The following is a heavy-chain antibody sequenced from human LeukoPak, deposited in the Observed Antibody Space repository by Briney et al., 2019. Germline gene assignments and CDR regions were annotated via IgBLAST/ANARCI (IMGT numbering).Heavy chain of an antibody. Sequence: GGSLRLSCAASGFTFSSYAMSWVRQAPGKGLEWVLAISGSGGSTYYADSVKGRFTISRDNSKNTLYLQMNSLRAEDTAVYYCAKPIVATIYQPLDYWGQGTLVTVSS. CDR2: ISGSGGST. CDR1: GFTFSSYA. D-gene: IGHD5-12*01. J-gene: IGHJ4*02. CDR3: AKPIVATIYQPLDY. V-gene: IGHV3-23*01.